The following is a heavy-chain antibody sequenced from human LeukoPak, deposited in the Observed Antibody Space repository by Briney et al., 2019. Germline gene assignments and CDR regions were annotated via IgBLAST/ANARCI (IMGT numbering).Heavy chain of an antibody. CDR3: ARDYFTRYCSGGSCYFDAFDI. V-gene: IGHV4-4*07. Sequence: SETLSLTCTVSGGSISSYYWSWIRQPAGRGLEWIGRIYTSGSTNYNPSLKSRVTMPVDTSKNQFSLKLSSVTAADTAVYYCARDYFTRYCSGGSCYFDAFDIWGQGTMVTVSS. CDR2: IYTSGST. D-gene: IGHD2-15*01. CDR1: GGSISSYY. J-gene: IGHJ3*02.